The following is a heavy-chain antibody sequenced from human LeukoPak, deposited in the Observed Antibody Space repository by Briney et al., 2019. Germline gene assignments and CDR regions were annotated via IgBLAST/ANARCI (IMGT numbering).Heavy chain of an antibody. D-gene: IGHD2-8*01. CDR2: LYHSGST. CDR1: GYSISNAYY. CDR3: ARDVGVPGFDP. Sequence: KTSETLSLTCTVSGYSISNAYYWGWIRQPPGKWLEWIGSLYHSGSTYYNPSLKSRVTTSVDTSKNRFSLKLSSVTAADTAVYYCARDVGVPGFDPWGQGTLVTVSS. J-gene: IGHJ5*02. V-gene: IGHV4-38-2*02.